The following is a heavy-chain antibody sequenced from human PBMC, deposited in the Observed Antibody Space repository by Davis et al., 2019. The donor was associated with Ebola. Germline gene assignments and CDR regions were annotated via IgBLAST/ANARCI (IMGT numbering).Heavy chain of an antibody. CDR2: ISGSGGST. CDR3: ARSVAGTVDAFDI. D-gene: IGHD6-19*01. Sequence: GESLKISCAAPGFTFSSYAMSWVRQAPGKGLEWVSVISGSGGSTYYADSVKGRFTISRDNSKNTLYLQMNSLRAEDTAVYYCARSVAGTVDAFDIWGQGTMVTVSS. V-gene: IGHV3-23*01. CDR1: GFTFSSYA. J-gene: IGHJ3*02.